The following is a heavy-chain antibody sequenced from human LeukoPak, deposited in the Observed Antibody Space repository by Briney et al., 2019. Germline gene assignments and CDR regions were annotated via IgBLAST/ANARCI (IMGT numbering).Heavy chain of an antibody. Sequence: PGGSLRLSCAASGFTFSSYAMNWIRQAPGKGLEWVSAISGSDGTTYYADSVKGRFTISRDNSKNTLYLQMNSLRAEDTAVYYCARDNLRIAAAGNHYYYYYGMDVWGQGTTVTVSS. J-gene: IGHJ6*02. D-gene: IGHD6-13*01. V-gene: IGHV3-23*01. CDR1: GFTFSSYA. CDR2: ISGSDGTT. CDR3: ARDNLRIAAAGNHYYYYYGMDV.